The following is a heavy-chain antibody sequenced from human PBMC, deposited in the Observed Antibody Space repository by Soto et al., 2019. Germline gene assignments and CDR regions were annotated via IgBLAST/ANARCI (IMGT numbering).Heavy chain of an antibody. CDR1: GFTFSSYA. J-gene: IGHJ4*02. CDR2: ISGSGGST. Sequence: GGSLRLSCAASGFTFSSYAMSWVRQAPGKGLEWVSAISGSGGSTYYADSVKGRFTISRDNSKNTLYLQMNSLRAEDTAVYYCAKDRVPMVRGVIIPSLSYYFDYWGQGTLVTVSS. V-gene: IGHV3-23*01. CDR3: AKDRVPMVRGVIIPSLSYYFDY. D-gene: IGHD3-10*01.